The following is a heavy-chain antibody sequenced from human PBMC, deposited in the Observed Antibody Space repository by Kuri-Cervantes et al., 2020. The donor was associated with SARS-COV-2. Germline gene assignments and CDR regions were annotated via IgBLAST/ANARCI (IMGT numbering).Heavy chain of an antibody. CDR1: GFTFGDYA. CDR2: INSDGSSA. CDR3: AREFLPGDFDL. V-gene: IGHV3-74*01. Sequence: GDSLKISFTASGFTFGDYAISWFLQAPGKGLVWVSRINSDGSSARYADSVKGRFTISRDNAKNTLYLQMNSLRAEDTALYYCAREFLPGDFDLWGRGTLVTVSS. D-gene: IGHD2/OR15-2a*01. J-gene: IGHJ2*01.